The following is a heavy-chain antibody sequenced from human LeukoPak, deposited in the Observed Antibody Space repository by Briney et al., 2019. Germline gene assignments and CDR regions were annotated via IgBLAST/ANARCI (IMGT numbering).Heavy chain of an antibody. CDR1: GFTFSSYA. CDR3: AKAPTSYYNYMDV. V-gene: IGHV3-23*01. Sequence: PGGSLRLSCAASGFTFSSYAMSWVRQAPGKGLEWVSDISGSGGRTYYADSVKGRFTISRDTSKNTLYLQMNSLRAEDTAVYYCAKAPTSYYNYMDVWGKGTTVAVSS. J-gene: IGHJ6*03. CDR2: ISGSGGRT.